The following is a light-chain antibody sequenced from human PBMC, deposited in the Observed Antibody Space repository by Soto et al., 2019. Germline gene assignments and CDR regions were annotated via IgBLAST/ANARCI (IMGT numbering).Light chain of an antibody. CDR2: GVS. J-gene: IGKJ1*01. CDR3: QQYNNWLQT. V-gene: IGKV3-15*01. CDR1: QSVGRN. Sequence: DIVMTQSPATLSVSPGEGATLSCRASQSVGRNLAWYQQKPAQAPRLLIYGVSTRATGTPARFSGSGSGTEFTLTISSVQSEDFAVYYCQQYNNWLQTFGQGTKVDIK.